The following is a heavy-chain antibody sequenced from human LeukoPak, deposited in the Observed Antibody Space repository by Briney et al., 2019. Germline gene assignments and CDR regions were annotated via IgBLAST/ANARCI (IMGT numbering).Heavy chain of an antibody. Sequence: GGSLRLSCAASGFRISVDAMNWARQAPGKGLEWVASINHNGNVNYYVDSVKGRFTISRDNAKNSLYLQMSNLRAGDTAVYFCARGGGLDVWGQGATVTVSS. V-gene: IGHV3-7*03. CDR2: INHNGNVN. CDR1: GFRISVDA. CDR3: ARGGGLDV. J-gene: IGHJ6*02. D-gene: IGHD3-16*01.